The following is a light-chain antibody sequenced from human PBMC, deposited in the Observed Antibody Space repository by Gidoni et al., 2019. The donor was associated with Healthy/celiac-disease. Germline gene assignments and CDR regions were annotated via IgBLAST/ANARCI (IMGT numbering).Light chain of an antibody. J-gene: IGKJ2*01. CDR2: DSS. CDR1: QSVSNSY. Sequence: EIVLTQSPATLSLSPGERATLSCGASQSVSNSYLAWYQQKPGLAPRLLIYDSSSRATGIPDRFSGSGSGTDFTLTISRLEPEDFAVYYCQQYGSLYTFGQGTKLEIK. CDR3: QQYGSLYT. V-gene: IGKV3D-20*01.